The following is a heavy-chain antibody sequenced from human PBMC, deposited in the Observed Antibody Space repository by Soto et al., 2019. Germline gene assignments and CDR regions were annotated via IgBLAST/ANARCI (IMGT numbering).Heavy chain of an antibody. D-gene: IGHD2-15*01. CDR3: AAGYCSGGSCYLGDYYYGMDV. V-gene: IGHV4-59*01. CDR2: VYYSGST. J-gene: IGHJ6*02. Sequence: PSATLSLTCAVSGFSISSDNYWGLIRKHRGKRLEMIGYVYYSGSTYYNPSLKSRVTISVDTSKNQFSLKLSSVTAADTAVYYCAAGYCSGGSCYLGDYYYGMDVWGQGTTVTVSS. CDR1: GFSISSDNY.